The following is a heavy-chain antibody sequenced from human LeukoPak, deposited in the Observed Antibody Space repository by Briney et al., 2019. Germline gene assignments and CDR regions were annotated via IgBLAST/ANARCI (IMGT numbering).Heavy chain of an antibody. Sequence: ASVKVSCKASGCTFTSYGISWVRQAPGQGLEWMGWISAYNGNTNYAQKLQGRVTMTTDTSTSTAYMELRSLRSDDTAVYYCARARFGDRYYYMDVWGKGTTVTVSS. CDR1: GCTFTSYG. J-gene: IGHJ6*03. CDR3: ARARFGDRYYYMDV. D-gene: IGHD3-10*01. CDR2: ISAYNGNT. V-gene: IGHV1-18*01.